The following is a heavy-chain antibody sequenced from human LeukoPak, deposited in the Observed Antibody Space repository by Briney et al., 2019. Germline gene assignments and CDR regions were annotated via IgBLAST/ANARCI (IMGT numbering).Heavy chain of an antibody. D-gene: IGHD5-24*01. CDR3: ARERWLQSPYAFDI. CDR2: ISRSSDNI. V-gene: IGHV3-48*01. J-gene: IGHJ3*02. CDR1: GFTISSYS. Sequence: GGSLRLSCAASGFTISSYSVNWVRQAPGKGLEWVSYISRSSDNIYYADSVKGRFTISRDNAKNSLYLQMNSLRAEDTAVYYCARERWLQSPYAFDIWGQGTMVTVSS.